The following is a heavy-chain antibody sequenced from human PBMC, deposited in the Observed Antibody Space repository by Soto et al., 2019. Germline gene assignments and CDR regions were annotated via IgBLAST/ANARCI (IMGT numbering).Heavy chain of an antibody. D-gene: IGHD6-13*01. Sequence: QVQLVQSGPELKKPGSSVKVSCKAPGDTFNSYGISWVRQAPGQGLEWMGGIVPMFGTTNLALKFEDRVTIAADELTTTVYMEIRGLTSEDTAVYYCARDLADVHLWDAFDVWGHGTRVTVSS. V-gene: IGHV1-69*01. CDR2: IVPMFGTT. J-gene: IGHJ3*01. CDR1: GDTFNSYG. CDR3: ARDLADVHLWDAFDV.